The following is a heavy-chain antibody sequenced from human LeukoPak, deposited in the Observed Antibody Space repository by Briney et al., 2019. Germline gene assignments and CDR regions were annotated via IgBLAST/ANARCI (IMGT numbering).Heavy chain of an antibody. D-gene: IGHD6-13*01. Sequence: NPGGPLRLSCAASGFTFSSYSMNWVRQAPGKGLEWVSSISSSSSYIYYADSVKGRFTISRDNAKNSLYLQMNSLRAEDTAVYYCAGYSSSWYAFDYWGQGTLVTVSS. J-gene: IGHJ4*02. CDR3: AGYSSSWYAFDY. CDR2: ISSSSSYI. CDR1: GFTFSSYS. V-gene: IGHV3-21*01.